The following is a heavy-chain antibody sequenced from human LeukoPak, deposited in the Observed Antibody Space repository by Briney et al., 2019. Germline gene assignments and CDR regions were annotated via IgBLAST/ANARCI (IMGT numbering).Heavy chain of an antibody. CDR3: ARGSPWGYCSSTSCYDSTYFDY. CDR2: IYHSGST. V-gene: IGHV4-30-2*01. J-gene: IGHJ4*02. Sequence: SQTLSPTCAVSGGSISSGGYSWSWIRQPPGKGLEWIGYIYHSGSTYYNPSLKSRVTISVDRSKNQFSLKLSSVTAADTAVYYCARGSPWGYCSSTSCYDSTYFDYWGQGTLVTVSS. D-gene: IGHD2-2*01. CDR1: GGSISSGGYS.